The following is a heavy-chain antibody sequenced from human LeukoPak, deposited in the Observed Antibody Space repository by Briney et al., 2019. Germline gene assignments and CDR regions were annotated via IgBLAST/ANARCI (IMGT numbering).Heavy chain of an antibody. Sequence: SETLSLTCTVSGGSISSYYWSWLRQPPGKGLEWIGYIYYSGSTNYNPSLKSRVTISVDTSKNQFSLKLSSVTAADTAVYYCARGEVATITPYFDYWGQGTLVTVSS. V-gene: IGHV4-59*01. CDR1: GGSISSYY. J-gene: IGHJ4*02. D-gene: IGHD5-24*01. CDR3: ARGEVATITPYFDY. CDR2: IYYSGST.